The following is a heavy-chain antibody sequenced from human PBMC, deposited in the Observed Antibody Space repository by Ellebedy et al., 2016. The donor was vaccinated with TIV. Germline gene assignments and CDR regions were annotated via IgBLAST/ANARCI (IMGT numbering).Heavy chain of an antibody. CDR3: GSCSSTSCPH. V-gene: IGHV3-74*01. Sequence: GESLKISCAASGFTFSSYWMHWVRQAPGKGLVWVSRIHSDGSTNYADSVKGRFTISRSNAKHTLYLQMNSLRVEDTAMYYCGSCSSTSCPHWGQGTLVTVSS. J-gene: IGHJ4*02. CDR1: GFTFSSYW. CDR2: IHSDGST. D-gene: IGHD2-2*01.